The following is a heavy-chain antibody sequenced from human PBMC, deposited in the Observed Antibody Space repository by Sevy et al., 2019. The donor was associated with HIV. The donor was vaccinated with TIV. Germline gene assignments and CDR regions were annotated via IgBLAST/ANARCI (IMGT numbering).Heavy chain of an antibody. CDR1: GGTFSSYA. D-gene: IGHD5-18*01. V-gene: IGHV1-69*13. J-gene: IGHJ5*02. CDR2: IIPIFGTA. CDR3: ARGGYSYGTGSVGWFDP. Sequence: ASVKVSCKASGGTFSSYAISWVRQAPGQGLEWMGGIIPIFGTANYAQKFQGRVTITADESTSTDYMELSSLRSEDTAVYYCARGGYSYGTGSVGWFDPWGQGTLVTVSS.